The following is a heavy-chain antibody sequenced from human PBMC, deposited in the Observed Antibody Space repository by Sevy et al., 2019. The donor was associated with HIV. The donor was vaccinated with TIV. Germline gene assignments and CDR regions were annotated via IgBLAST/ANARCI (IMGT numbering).Heavy chain of an antibody. D-gene: IGHD3-3*01. CDR2: ISGSGETT. CDR3: AKDYMVHLWRGYFES. V-gene: IGHV3-23*01. Sequence: GGSLTLSCAASGFSFSNHAMTWVRHPPGRGLEWVSGISGSGETTSYADSVKGRFVISRDNSRNTLYLLMKSLRAEDTAIYYCAKDYMVHLWRGYFESWGQGTLVTVSS. J-gene: IGHJ4*02. CDR1: GFSFSNHA.